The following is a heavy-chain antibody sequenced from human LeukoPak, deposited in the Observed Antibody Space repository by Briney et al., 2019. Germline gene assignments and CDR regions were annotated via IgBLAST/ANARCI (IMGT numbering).Heavy chain of an antibody. D-gene: IGHD3-10*01. J-gene: IGHJ4*02. CDR3: ARGRITMVRGARAGYYFDY. V-gene: IGHV4-34*01. CDR2: INHSGST. Sequence: PSETLSLTCAVYGGSFSGYYWSWIRQPPGKGLEWIGGINHSGSTNYNPSLKSRVTISVDTSKNQFSLKLSSVTAADTAVYYCARGRITMVRGARAGYYFDYWGQGTLVTVSS. CDR1: GGSFSGYY.